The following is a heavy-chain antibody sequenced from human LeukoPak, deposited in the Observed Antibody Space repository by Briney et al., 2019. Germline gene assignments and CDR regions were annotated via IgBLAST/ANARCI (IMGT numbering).Heavy chain of an antibody. Sequence: PGGSLGLSCAASGFIFSNYAMTWVRQAPGKGLEWVSSISDSGDSTYYADSVKGRFTISRDNSKSTLFLQMNSLRAEDTAVYYCAKGYIAVAGIFDYWGQGTLVTVSS. V-gene: IGHV3-23*01. CDR1: GFIFSNYA. CDR3: AKGYIAVAGIFDY. J-gene: IGHJ4*02. D-gene: IGHD6-19*01. CDR2: ISDSGDST.